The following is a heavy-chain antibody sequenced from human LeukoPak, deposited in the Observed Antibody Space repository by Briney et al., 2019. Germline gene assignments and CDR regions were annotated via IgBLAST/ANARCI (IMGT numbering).Heavy chain of an antibody. CDR1: GYTFTDYN. J-gene: IGHJ4*02. D-gene: IGHD1-26*01. CDR3: ARESGRYYFDY. Sequence: ASVKVSCKASGYTFTDYNMHWVRRAPGQGLEWMGRINPNSGGTNYAQKFQGRVTMTRDTSISTAYMELSRLRSDDTAVYYCARESGRYYFDYWGQGTLVTVSS. CDR2: INPNSGGT. V-gene: IGHV1-2*06.